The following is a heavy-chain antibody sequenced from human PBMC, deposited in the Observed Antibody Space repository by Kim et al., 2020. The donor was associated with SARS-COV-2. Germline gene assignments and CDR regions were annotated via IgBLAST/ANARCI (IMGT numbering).Heavy chain of an antibody. J-gene: IGHJ6*02. CDR1: GFTFSSYA. V-gene: IGHV3-30*04. CDR3: ARDRGWLPHNNYYYGMDV. CDR2: MSYDGSNK. Sequence: GGSLRLSCAASGFTFSSYAMHWVRQAPGKGLEWVAVMSYDGSNKYYADSVKGRFTISRDNAKNSLFLQMNSLRPEDTAVYYCARDRGWLPHNNYYYGMDVWGQGTTVTVSS. D-gene: IGHD3-10*01.